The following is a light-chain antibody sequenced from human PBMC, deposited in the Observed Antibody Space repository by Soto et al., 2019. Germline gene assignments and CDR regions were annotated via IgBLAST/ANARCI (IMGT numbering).Light chain of an antibody. V-gene: IGKV3-15*01. CDR2: GAA. CDR3: QHYQNWPPLYA. J-gene: IGKJ2*01. CDR1: QSVFSS. Sequence: EIVMTQSPATLSVSPGDRATLSCRASQSVFSSLAWYQQKPGQAPRLLIYGAATRATGIPARFSGSGSGTEFTLTISSLQSEDFAVYYCQHYQNWPPLYAFGQGTKLEIK.